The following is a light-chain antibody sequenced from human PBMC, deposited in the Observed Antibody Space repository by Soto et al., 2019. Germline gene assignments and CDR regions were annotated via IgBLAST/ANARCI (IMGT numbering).Light chain of an antibody. J-gene: IGLJ1*01. CDR2: DDA. CDR1: NIGSES. V-gene: IGLV3-21*02. CDR3: QVWDSSSDHYV. Sequence: SYELTQPPSVSVAPGQTARITCGGNNIGSESVHWYQQKPGQAPVLVACDDADRPSGIPERFSGSNSGNTATLTISRVEAGDEADYYCQVWDSSSDHYVFGTGTKVTVL.